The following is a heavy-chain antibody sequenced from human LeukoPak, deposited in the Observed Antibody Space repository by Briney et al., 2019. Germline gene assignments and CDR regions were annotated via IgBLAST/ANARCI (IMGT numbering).Heavy chain of an antibody. CDR1: GFTFSSYW. CDR2: INSDGSRT. V-gene: IGHV3-74*01. Sequence: GGSLRLPCAAPGFTFSSYWMHWVRQAPGKGLVWVSRINSDGSRTSYADSVKGRFTISRDNAKNTLYLQMNSLRAEDTAVYYCARGYTGFDYWGQGILVTVSS. D-gene: IGHD1-26*01. CDR3: ARGYTGFDY. J-gene: IGHJ4*02.